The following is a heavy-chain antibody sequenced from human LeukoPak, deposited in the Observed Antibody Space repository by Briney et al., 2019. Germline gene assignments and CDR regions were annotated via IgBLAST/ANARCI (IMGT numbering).Heavy chain of an antibody. CDR2: ISYDGSNK. CDR1: GFTFSSYG. Sequence: GGSLRLSCAASGFTFSSYGMNWVRQAPGKGLEWVAVISYDGSNKYYADSVKGRFTISRDNSKNMLYLQMNSLRAEDTAVYYCARDGPRPYTALYGMDVWGQGTTVTVSS. D-gene: IGHD5-18*01. CDR3: ARDGPRPYTALYGMDV. J-gene: IGHJ6*02. V-gene: IGHV3-33*01.